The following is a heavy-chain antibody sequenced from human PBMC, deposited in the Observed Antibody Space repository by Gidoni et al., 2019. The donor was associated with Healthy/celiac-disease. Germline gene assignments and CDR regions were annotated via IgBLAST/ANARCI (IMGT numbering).Heavy chain of an antibody. V-gene: IGHV4-59*01. CDR3: ARAPGGMEWLQNYYYYGMDV. D-gene: IGHD3-3*01. CDR1: GGSISSYY. Sequence: QVQLQESGPGLVKPSETLSLTCTVSGGSISSYYWSWIRQPPGKGLEWIGYISYSGSTNYNPSLKSRVTISVDTSKNQFSLKLSSVTAADTAVYYCARAPGGMEWLQNYYYYGMDVWGQGTTVTVSS. CDR2: ISYSGST. J-gene: IGHJ6*02.